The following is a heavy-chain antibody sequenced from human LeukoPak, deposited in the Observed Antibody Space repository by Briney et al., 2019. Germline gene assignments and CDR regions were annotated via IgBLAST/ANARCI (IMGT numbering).Heavy chain of an antibody. V-gene: IGHV4-34*01. CDR2: INHSGST. J-gene: IGHJ6*02. Sequence: SETLSLTCAVYGGSFSGYYWSWIRQPPGKGLEWIGEINHSGSTNYNPSLKSRVTISVDTSKNQFSLKLSSVAAADTAVYYCASSIPPGSSWYYYYYGMDVWGQGTTVTVSS. CDR3: ASSIPPGSSWYYYYYGMDV. CDR1: GGSFSGYY. D-gene: IGHD6-13*01.